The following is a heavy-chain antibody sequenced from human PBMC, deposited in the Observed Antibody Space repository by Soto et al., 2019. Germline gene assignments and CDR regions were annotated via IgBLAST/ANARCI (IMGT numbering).Heavy chain of an antibody. V-gene: IGHV1-18*01. CDR2: ISAYNGNT. J-gene: IGHJ6*03. Sequence: QVQLVQSGAEVKKPGASVKVSCKASGYTFTSYGISWVRQAPGQGLEWMGWISAYNGNTNYAQKLQGRVTMTTDTSTSTAYMELRSLRSDDTAVYYCARDYDPPYHYYYYYMDVWGKGTTVTVSS. CDR3: ARDYDPPYHYYYYYMDV. D-gene: IGHD5-12*01. CDR1: GYTFTSYG.